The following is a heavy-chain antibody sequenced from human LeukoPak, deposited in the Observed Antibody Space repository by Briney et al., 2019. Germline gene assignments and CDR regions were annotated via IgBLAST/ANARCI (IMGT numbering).Heavy chain of an antibody. V-gene: IGHV4-59*01. CDR1: GGSFSGFF. CDR2: VFHSGRT. Sequence: SETLSLTCTVSGGSFSGFFWNWIRRPPGMGLEWIGFVFHSGRTDYNPSLKSRVTISADTSNNQFSLRLTSVTAADTAVYYCARVRGDAVHGYNIGFGYLDYWGQGALVIVSA. D-gene: IGHD5-24*01. J-gene: IGHJ4*02. CDR3: ARVRGDAVHGYNIGFGYLDY.